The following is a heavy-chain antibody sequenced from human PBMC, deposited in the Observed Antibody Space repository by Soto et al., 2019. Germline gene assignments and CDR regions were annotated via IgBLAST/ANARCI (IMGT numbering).Heavy chain of an antibody. CDR1: GDTFSRYT. Sequence: QGQLVQSGAEVKKPGSSVKVSCKASGDTFSRYTISWVRQAPGQGLEWMGRIIPILGIANYAQKFQGRVTITADKSTSTAYMELSSLRSKDTAVYYCARAVGYSYEYYFDYWGQGTLVTVSS. J-gene: IGHJ4*02. D-gene: IGHD5-18*01. CDR3: ARAVGYSYEYYFDY. CDR2: IIPILGIA. V-gene: IGHV1-69*02.